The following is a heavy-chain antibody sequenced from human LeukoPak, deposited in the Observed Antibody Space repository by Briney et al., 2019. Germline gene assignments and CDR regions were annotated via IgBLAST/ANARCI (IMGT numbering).Heavy chain of an antibody. J-gene: IGHJ3*02. V-gene: IGHV4-59*01. D-gene: IGHD1-26*01. CDR3: AREPYSGSPMGI. CDR1: GGSISSYY. CDR2: IYYSGST. Sequence: TSETLSLTCTVSGGSISSYYWSWIRQPPGKGLEWIGYIYYSGSTNYNPSLKSRVTISVDTSKNQFSLKLSSVTAADTAVYYCAREPYSGSPMGIWGQGTMVTVSS.